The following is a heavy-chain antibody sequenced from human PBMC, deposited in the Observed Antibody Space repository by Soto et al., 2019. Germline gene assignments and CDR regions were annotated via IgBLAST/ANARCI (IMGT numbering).Heavy chain of an antibody. D-gene: IGHD6-13*01. J-gene: IGHJ3*02. CDR1: GFTFSNAW. Sequence: PGGSLRLSCAASGFTFSNAWMSWVRQAPGKGLEWVGRIKIKTDGGTTDYAAPVKGRFTISRDDSKNTLYLQMNSLKTEDTAVYYCTTEMSSSPAPDAFDIWGQGTMVTLSS. CDR2: IKIKTDGGTT. V-gene: IGHV3-15*01. CDR3: TTEMSSSPAPDAFDI.